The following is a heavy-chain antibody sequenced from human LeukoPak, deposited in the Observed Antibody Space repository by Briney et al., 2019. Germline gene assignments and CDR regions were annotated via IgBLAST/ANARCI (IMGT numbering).Heavy chain of an antibody. Sequence: GGSLRLSCVGSGFIFSSYWMSWVRQAPGKGLEWVANIKEDGSEKYYVDSVKGRFTFSRDNAKNSVYLQMSSLRVEDTAVYYCARDRMATRPNYYYYGMDVWGQGTTVIVSS. D-gene: IGHD5-12*01. CDR1: GFIFSSYW. V-gene: IGHV3-7*03. J-gene: IGHJ6*02. CDR2: IKEDGSEK. CDR3: ARDRMATRPNYYYYGMDV.